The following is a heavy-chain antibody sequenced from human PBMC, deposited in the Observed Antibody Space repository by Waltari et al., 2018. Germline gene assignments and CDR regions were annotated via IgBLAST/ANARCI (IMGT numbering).Heavy chain of an antibody. J-gene: IGHJ3*02. CDR3: ARPQADSGTYKIAFQI. V-gene: IGHV3-21*02. D-gene: IGHD1-1*01. Sequence: QLAESGGGLVRPGGSLSLSCAASGFNFNIYSLIWVRQAPGKGLGWVSSISSGSSYIYYADSVKGRFTVSRDNIQNSVFLEMTGLRVDDTAMYYCARPQADSGTYKIAFQIWGQGTMVTVST. CDR1: GFNFNIYS. CDR2: ISSGSSYI.